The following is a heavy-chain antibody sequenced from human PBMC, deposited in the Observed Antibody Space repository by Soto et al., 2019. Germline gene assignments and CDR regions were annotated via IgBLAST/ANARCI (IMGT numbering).Heavy chain of an antibody. CDR1: GFTFTSSA. CDR3: AAANYDILTGYYSQEYYFDY. Sequence: SVKVSCKASGFTFTSSAVQWVRQARGQRLEWIGWIVVGSGNTNYAQKFQERVTITRDMSTSTAYMELSSLRSEDTAVYYCAAANYDILTGYYSQEYYFDYWGQGTLVTVSS. J-gene: IGHJ4*02. D-gene: IGHD3-9*01. V-gene: IGHV1-58*01. CDR2: IVVGSGNT.